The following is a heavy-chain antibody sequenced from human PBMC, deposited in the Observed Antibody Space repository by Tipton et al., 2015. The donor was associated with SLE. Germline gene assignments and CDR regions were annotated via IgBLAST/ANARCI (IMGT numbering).Heavy chain of an antibody. D-gene: IGHD4-17*01. CDR1: GFSFSSFA. Sequence: SLRLSCAASGFSFSSFAVGWVRQAPGKGLEWVSVIFTGGNTYSTDSVRGRFTISRDNSKNTLYLQMHSLTADDTAVYYCAKRGIYGDYDYYYYGMDVWGQGTTVTVSS. CDR2: IFTGGNT. CDR3: AKRGIYGDYDYYYYGMDV. V-gene: IGHV3-23*03. J-gene: IGHJ6*02.